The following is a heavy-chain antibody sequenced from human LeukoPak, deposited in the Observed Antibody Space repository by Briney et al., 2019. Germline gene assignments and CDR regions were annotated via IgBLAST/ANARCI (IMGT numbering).Heavy chain of an antibody. CDR3: ARDRQITMIVVVRDAFDI. CDR2: ISAYNGNT. CDR1: GYTFTSYG. J-gene: IGHJ3*02. D-gene: IGHD3-22*01. Sequence: ASVKVSCKASGYTFTSYGISWVRQAPGQGLEWMGWISAYNGNTNYAQKLQGRVTMTTDTSTSTAYMELRSLRSDDTAVYYCARDRQITMIVVVRDAFDIWGQGIMVTVSS. V-gene: IGHV1-18*01.